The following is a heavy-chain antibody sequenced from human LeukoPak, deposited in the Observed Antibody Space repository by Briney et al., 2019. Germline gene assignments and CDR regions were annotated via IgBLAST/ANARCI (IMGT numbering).Heavy chain of an antibody. V-gene: IGHV3-66*01. CDR3: AAGGLLEWPTIDY. CDR2: IYSGGST. Sequence: GGSLRLSCAASGFTVSSNYMSWVRQAPGKGLEWVSVIYSGGSTYYADSVKGRFTISRDNSKNTLYLQMNSLRAEDTAVYYCAAGGLLEWPTIDYWGQGTLVTVSS. CDR1: GFTVSSNY. D-gene: IGHD3-3*01. J-gene: IGHJ4*02.